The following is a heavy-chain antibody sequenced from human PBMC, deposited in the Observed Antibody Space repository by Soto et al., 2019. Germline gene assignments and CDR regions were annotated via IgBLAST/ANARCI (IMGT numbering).Heavy chain of an antibody. D-gene: IGHD3-3*01. CDR3: ARESRFLEWLSLNWFDP. V-gene: IGHV3-48*02. Sequence: PGGSLRLSCAASGVTFSSYSMNWVRQAPGKGLEWVSYISSSSSTIYYADSVKGRFTISRDNAKNSLYLQMNSLRDEDTAVYYCARESRFLEWLSLNWFDPWGQGTLVTVSS. CDR1: GVTFSSYS. J-gene: IGHJ5*02. CDR2: ISSSSSTI.